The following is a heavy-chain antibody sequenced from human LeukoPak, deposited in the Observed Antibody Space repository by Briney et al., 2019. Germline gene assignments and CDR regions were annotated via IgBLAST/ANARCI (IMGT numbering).Heavy chain of an antibody. D-gene: IGHD5-12*01. J-gene: IGHJ4*02. CDR2: ISSNGGST. V-gene: IGHV3-64D*06. Sequence: GGSLRLSCSAPGFIFSSDAMHWVRQAPGKGLEYVSAISSNGGSTYYADSVKGRFTISRDNSKNTLYLQMSSLRAEDTAVYYCMQSPSGLDWVLFDKCGQGTQVTVSS. CDR1: GFIFSSDA. CDR3: MQSPSGLDWVLFDK.